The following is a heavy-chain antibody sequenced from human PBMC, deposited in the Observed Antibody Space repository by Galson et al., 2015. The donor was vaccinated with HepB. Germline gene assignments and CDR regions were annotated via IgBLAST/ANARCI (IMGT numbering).Heavy chain of an antibody. J-gene: IGHJ3*02. D-gene: IGHD3-10*01. CDR3: TTGDTRLWFGELWGAFDI. CDR1: GFTFSNAW. CDR2: IKSKTDGGTT. V-gene: IGHV3-15*01. Sequence: SLRLSCAASGFTFSNAWMSWVRQAPGKGLEWVGRIKSKTDGGTTDYAAPVKGRFTISRDDSKNTLYLQMNSLKTEDTAVYYCTTGDTRLWFGELWGAFDIWGQGTMVTVSS.